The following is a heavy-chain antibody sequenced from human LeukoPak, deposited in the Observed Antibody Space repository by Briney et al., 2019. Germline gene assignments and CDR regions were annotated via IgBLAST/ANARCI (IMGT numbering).Heavy chain of an antibody. CDR3: ARGSWSGSYYLS. Sequence: SETLSLTCTVAGGSISSYYWSWIRQPPGKGLEWIGYIYYSGSTNYNPSLKSRVTISVDTSKNQFSLKLSSVTAADTAVYYCARGSWSGSYYLSWGQGTLVTVSS. D-gene: IGHD1-26*01. CDR2: IYYSGST. J-gene: IGHJ4*02. V-gene: IGHV4-59*01. CDR1: GGSISSYY.